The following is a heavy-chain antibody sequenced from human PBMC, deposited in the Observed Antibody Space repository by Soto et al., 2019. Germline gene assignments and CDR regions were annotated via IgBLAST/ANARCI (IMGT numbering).Heavy chain of an antibody. V-gene: IGHV1-2*02. Sequence: ASVKVSCKASGYTFTGYYMHWVRQAPGQGLEWMGWINPNSGGTNYAQKFQGRVTMTRDTPISAAYMELSRLRSDDTAVYYCARDLNDFWSGPPSSMDVWGQGTTVTVSS. D-gene: IGHD3-3*01. CDR1: GYTFTGYY. CDR3: ARDLNDFWSGPPSSMDV. CDR2: INPNSGGT. J-gene: IGHJ6*02.